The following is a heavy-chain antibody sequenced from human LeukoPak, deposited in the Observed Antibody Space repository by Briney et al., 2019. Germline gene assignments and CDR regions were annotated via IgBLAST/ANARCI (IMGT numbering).Heavy chain of an antibody. CDR1: GGTFSSYA. Sequence: GASVKVSCKASGGTFSSYAISWVRQAPGQRLEWMGWINVGNGNTKYSQKFQGRVTITRDTSASTAYMELSSLRSEDTAVYYCARPKGAVAGNFDYWGQGTLVTVSS. V-gene: IGHV1-3*01. J-gene: IGHJ4*02. CDR2: INVGNGNT. D-gene: IGHD6-19*01. CDR3: ARPKGAVAGNFDY.